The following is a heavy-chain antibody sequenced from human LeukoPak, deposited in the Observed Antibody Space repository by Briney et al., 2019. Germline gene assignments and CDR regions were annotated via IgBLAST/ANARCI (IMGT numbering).Heavy chain of an antibody. V-gene: IGHV4-59*12. CDR1: GGSISSYY. J-gene: IGHJ4*02. CDR3: ARATSPIAAAGRVTFDY. D-gene: IGHD6-13*01. CDR2: IYYSGSA. Sequence: SETLSLTCTVSGGSISSYYWSWIRQPPGKGLEWIGYIYYSGSANYNPSLKSRVTISVDTSKNQFSLKLSSVTAADTAVYYCARATSPIAAAGRVTFDYWGQGTLVTVSS.